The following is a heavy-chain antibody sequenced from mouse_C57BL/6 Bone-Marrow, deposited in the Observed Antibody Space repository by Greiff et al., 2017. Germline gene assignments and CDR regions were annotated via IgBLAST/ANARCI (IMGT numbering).Heavy chain of an antibody. J-gene: IGHJ3*01. CDR3: ASPFYDGYPAWFAY. CDR1: GYTFTSYW. CDR2: IHPNSGST. Sequence: QVQLQQPGAELVKPGASVKLSCKASGYTFTSYWMHWVKQRPGQGLEWIGMIHPNSGSTNYNEKFKSKATLTVDKSSSTAYMQLSSLTSEDSAVYYCASPFYDGYPAWFAYWGQGPLVTVSA. V-gene: IGHV1-64*01. D-gene: IGHD2-3*01.